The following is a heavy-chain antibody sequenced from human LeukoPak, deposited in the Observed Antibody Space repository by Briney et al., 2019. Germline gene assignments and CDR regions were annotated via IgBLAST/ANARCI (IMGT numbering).Heavy chain of an antibody. J-gene: IGHJ5*02. CDR2: IYYSGST. V-gene: IGHV4-59*08. CDR3: ARGRMYSAIRFDP. D-gene: IGHD6-13*01. CDR1: GGSISSYY. Sequence: SETLSLTCTVSGGSISSYYWSWIRQPPGKGLEWIGYIYYSGSTNYNPSLKSRVTISVDTSKNQFSLKLSSVTAADTAVYYCARGRMYSAIRFDPWGQGTLVTVSS.